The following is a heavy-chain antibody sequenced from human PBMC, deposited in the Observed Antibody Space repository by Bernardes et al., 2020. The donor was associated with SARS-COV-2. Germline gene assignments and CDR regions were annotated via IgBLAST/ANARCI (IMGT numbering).Heavy chain of an antibody. CDR3: ATDVGGTDWRFGFDV. Sequence: GGSLRLSCAASGVTFSNFLFSWFRQAPGKGLEWVSSMSGAGRYIYYGDSVRGRFITSRDNTRKSVFLQMESLRAEDTAVYYCATDVGGTDWRFGFDVWGPGTMVHVSS. CDR1: GVTFSNFL. V-gene: IGHV3-21*01. J-gene: IGHJ3*01. D-gene: IGHD3-9*01. CDR2: MSGAGRYI.